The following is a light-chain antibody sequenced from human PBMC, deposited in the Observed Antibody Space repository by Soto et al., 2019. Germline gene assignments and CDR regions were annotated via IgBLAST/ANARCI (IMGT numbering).Light chain of an antibody. Sequence: QSVLTQPPSVSGAPGQRVTISCTGSSSNIGAGYVVHWYQQLPGTAPKLLIYGNSNRPSGVPDRFSGSKSGTSASLAITGLQAEDEADYYCQSYDSSLSVFGTGTKVTVL. CDR3: QSYDSSLSV. V-gene: IGLV1-40*01. CDR2: GNS. CDR1: SSNIGAGYV. J-gene: IGLJ1*01.